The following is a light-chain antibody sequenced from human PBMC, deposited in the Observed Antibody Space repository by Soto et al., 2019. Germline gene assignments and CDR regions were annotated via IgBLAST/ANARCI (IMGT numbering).Light chain of an antibody. CDR1: QSVRAN. V-gene: IGKV3-11*01. CDR2: STS. CDR3: QQRSNWPPT. Sequence: EIVLTQSPATLSVSPGDRATLSCRASQSVRANLAWYHQKPGQAPRLLIYSTSTRPTGVPARFSGSGSGADFTLTISSLEPEDFAVYYCQQRSNWPPTFGQGTKVDIK. J-gene: IGKJ1*01.